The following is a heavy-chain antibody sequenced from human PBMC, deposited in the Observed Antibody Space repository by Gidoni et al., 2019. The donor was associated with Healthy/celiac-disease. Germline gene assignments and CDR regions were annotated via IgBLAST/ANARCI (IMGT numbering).Heavy chain of an antibody. Sequence: QVQLVQSGAEVKKPGASVKVSCKVSGYTLTELSMHWVRQAPGKGLEWMGGFDPEDGETIYAQKFQGRVTMTEDTSTDTAYMELSSLRSEDTAVYYCATVGGVRDGYNSYYYYGMDVWGQGTTVTVSS. CDR3: ATVGGVRDGYNSYYYYGMDV. V-gene: IGHV1-24*01. D-gene: IGHD3-16*01. CDR1: GYTLTELS. J-gene: IGHJ6*02. CDR2: FDPEDGET.